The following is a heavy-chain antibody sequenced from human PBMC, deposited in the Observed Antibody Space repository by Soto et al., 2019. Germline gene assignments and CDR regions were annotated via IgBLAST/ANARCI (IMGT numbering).Heavy chain of an antibody. J-gene: IGHJ6*02. D-gene: IGHD3-10*01. V-gene: IGHV1-18*01. CDR1: GYTFTSYG. CDR2: ISAYNGNT. Sequence: QVQLVQSGAEVKKPGASVKVSCKASGYTFTSYGISWVRQAPGQGLEWMGWISAYNGNTNYAQKLQGRVTMTTDTSTSTAYMELRSLRSDDTAVHYCARDVNGGSGSYYPYYYYYYGMDVWGQGTTVTVSS. CDR3: ARDVNGGSGSYYPYYYYYYGMDV.